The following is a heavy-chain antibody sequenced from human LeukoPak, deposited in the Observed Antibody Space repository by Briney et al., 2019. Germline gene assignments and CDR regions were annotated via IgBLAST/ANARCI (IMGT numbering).Heavy chain of an antibody. D-gene: IGHD3-22*01. CDR2: VYSTGTP. J-gene: IGHJ5*02. V-gene: IGHV4-61*10. CDR1: GDSISRRSSY. Sequence: SETLSLTCSVSGDSISRRSSYWTWIRQPAGRGLEWIGRVYSTGTPNYNPSLKSRVTMPVDTSKNQFSLKLSSVTAADTAVYYCARGIYYDSSGYYWEYNWFDPWGQGTLVTVSS. CDR3: ARGIYYDSSGYYWEYNWFDP.